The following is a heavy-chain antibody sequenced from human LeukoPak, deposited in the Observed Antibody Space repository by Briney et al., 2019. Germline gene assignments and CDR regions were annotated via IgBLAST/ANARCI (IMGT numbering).Heavy chain of an antibody. CDR3: ARWGRGYSYGCMGV. CDR1: GFTFSSYS. Sequence: GSLRLSCAASGFTFSSYSMNWVRQAPGKGLEWVSYISSSSSTIYYADSVKGRFTISRDNAKNSLYLQMNSLRAEDTAVYYCARWGRGYSYGCMGVWGKGTTVTVSS. D-gene: IGHD5-18*01. J-gene: IGHJ6*03. CDR2: ISSSSSTI. V-gene: IGHV3-48*01.